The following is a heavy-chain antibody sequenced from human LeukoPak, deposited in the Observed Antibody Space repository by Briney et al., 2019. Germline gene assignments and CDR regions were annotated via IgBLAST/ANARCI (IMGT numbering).Heavy chain of an antibody. CDR1: GYTFTSYY. CDR3: AKDGATEWFEKSDPHDY. D-gene: IGHD3-10*01. V-gene: IGHV1-46*01. CDR2: INPSGGST. J-gene: IGHJ4*02. Sequence: ASVKVSCKASGYTFTSYYMHWVRQAPGQGLEWMGIINPSGGSTSYAQKFQGRVTMTRDMSTSTVYMELSSLRSEDTAVYYCAKDGATEWFEKSDPHDYWGQGTLVTVSS.